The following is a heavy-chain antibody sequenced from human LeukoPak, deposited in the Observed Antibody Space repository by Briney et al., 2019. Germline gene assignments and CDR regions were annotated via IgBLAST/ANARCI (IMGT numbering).Heavy chain of an antibody. V-gene: IGHV3-30*03. CDR1: GFTFSSYD. D-gene: IGHD1-14*01. CDR2: ISYDGGNK. J-gene: IGHJ4*02. CDR3: ARSYQRYYFDY. Sequence: AGSLTLSCAVSGFTFSSYDMHWVRQAPGKGLEWVANISYDGGNKYYTDPVKGRFTISRDNSKNTLFLQMNSVRAEDTAVYFCARSYQRYYFDYWGQGTLVTVSS.